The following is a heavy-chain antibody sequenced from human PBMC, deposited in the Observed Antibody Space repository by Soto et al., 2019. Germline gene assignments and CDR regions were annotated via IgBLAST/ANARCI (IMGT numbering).Heavy chain of an antibody. Sequence: QLQLQESGPGLVKPSETLSLTCAVSGGSIRSTSFCWGWIRQPPGKGPEWIGSLYTDGNTYYNPSLRTPLTTSAQTAKTLFSARLTTVTAADTAVYYCVHQPPGSRSDQYYIDVWGRGTTVTVSS. CDR1: GGSIRSTSFC. CDR2: LYTDGNT. V-gene: IGHV4-39*01. J-gene: IGHJ6*03. CDR3: VHQPPGSRSDQYYIDV. D-gene: IGHD3-10*01.